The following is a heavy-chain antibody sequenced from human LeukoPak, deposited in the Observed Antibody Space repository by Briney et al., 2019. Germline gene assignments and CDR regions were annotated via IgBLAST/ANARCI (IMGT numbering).Heavy chain of an antibody. J-gene: IGHJ6*03. D-gene: IGHD6-6*01. V-gene: IGHV4-4*07. CDR2: IYTSGST. Sequence: PSETLSLTCTVSGGSISSYSWSWIRQPAGRGLEWIGRIYTSGSTNYNPSLKSRVTMSVDTSKNQFSLKLSSVTAADTAVYYCARDWGVSARPGYMDVWGKGTTVTVSS. CDR1: GGSISSYS. CDR3: ARDWGVSARPGYMDV.